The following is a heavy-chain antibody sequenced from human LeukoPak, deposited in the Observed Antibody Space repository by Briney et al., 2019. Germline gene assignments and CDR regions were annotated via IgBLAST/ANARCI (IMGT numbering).Heavy chain of an antibody. V-gene: IGHV3-13*01. D-gene: IGHD3-22*01. Sequence: HPGGSLRLSCAASGFTFSSYDMHWVRQATGKGLEWVSAIGTAGDTYYPGSVKGRLTISRENAKNSLYLQMNSLRAGDTAVYYCARWGEASSGFDYWGQGTLVTVSS. CDR1: GFTFSSYD. CDR3: ARWGEASSGFDY. CDR2: IGTAGDT. J-gene: IGHJ4*02.